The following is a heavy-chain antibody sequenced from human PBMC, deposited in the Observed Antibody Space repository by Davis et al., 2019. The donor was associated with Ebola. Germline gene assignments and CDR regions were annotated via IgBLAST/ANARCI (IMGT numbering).Heavy chain of an antibody. V-gene: IGHV1-2*02. D-gene: IGHD2-15*01. CDR3: ARDGVLCSGGSCSGDFDY. CDR2: INPKNGGT. CDR1: GYTFTDYY. Sequence: ASVTVSCKASGYTFTDYYMHWVRQAPGQGLEWMGWINPKNGGTNYEQKFQGRATMTRDPSISTAYMELSRLRSDDTAVYYCARDGVLCSGGSCSGDFDYWGQGTLVTVSS. J-gene: IGHJ4*02.